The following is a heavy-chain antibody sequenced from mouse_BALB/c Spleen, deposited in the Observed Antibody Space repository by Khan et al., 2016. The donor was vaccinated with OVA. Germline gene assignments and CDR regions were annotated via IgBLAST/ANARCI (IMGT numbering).Heavy chain of an antibody. J-gene: IGHJ3*01. V-gene: IGHV1S137*01. Sequence: VQLQQSGAELVRPGVSVKISCKGSGYTFTDFTMRWVKLSHAMSLEWIGVISTYYGDATYNQKFKDKATMTVDKSSSTAYMELARLTSADSAIYYCTRGGGGNRFAYWGQGTLVTVSA. CDR2: ISTYYGDA. CDR3: TRGGGGNRFAY. CDR1: GYTFTDFT.